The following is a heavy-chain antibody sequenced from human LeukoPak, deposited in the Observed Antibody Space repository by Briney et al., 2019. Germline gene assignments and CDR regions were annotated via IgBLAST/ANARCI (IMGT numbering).Heavy chain of an antibody. CDR1: GYTFTRYA. CDR2: ISAYNGNT. D-gene: IGHD3-9*01. V-gene: IGHV1-18*01. Sequence: AASVTVSCKASGYTFTRYAFSWVRQAPGQGLEWMGWISAYNGNTNYAQKLQGRVTMTTDTSTSTAYMELRSLRSDDTAVYYCARGGAPYYDILTGYYHTYYYYGMDVWGQGTTVTVSS. J-gene: IGHJ6*02. CDR3: ARGGAPYYDILTGYYHTYYYYGMDV.